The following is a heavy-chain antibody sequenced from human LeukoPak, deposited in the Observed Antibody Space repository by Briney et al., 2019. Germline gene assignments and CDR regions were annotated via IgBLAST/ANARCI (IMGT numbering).Heavy chain of an antibody. Sequence: SETLSLTCAVYGGSFSGYYWSWIRKPPGKGLEWIGEINHSGSTNYNPSLKSRVTISVDTSKNQFSLKLSSVTAADTAVYYCARGNRGSDIYGSGSYYKGRWFDPWGQGTLVTVSS. CDR1: GGSFSGYY. J-gene: IGHJ5*02. CDR3: ARGNRGSDIYGSGSYYKGRWFDP. D-gene: IGHD3-10*01. CDR2: INHSGST. V-gene: IGHV4-34*01.